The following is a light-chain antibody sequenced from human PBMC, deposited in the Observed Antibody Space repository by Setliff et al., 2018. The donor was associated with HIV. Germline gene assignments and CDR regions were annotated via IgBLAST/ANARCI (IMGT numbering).Light chain of an antibody. J-gene: IGLJ2*01. CDR3: GTWDSSLSAVV. CDR1: SSDVGGYNY. CDR2: DDT. Sequence: QSVLAQPPSASGSPGQSVTISCTGTSSDVGGYNYVSWYQQLPGTAPKLLIYDDTQRPSGIPDRFSGSKSGTSATLGITGLHTGDEADYYCGTWDSSLSAVVFGGGTKVTVL. V-gene: IGLV1-51*01.